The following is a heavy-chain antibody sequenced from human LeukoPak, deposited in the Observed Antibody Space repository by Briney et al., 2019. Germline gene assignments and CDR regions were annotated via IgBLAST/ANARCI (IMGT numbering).Heavy chain of an antibody. CDR3: ATSIRFLEWLPPSGYMDV. CDR1: GGTFSSYA. J-gene: IGHJ6*03. V-gene: IGHV1-69*13. CDR2: IIPIFGTA. D-gene: IGHD3-3*01. Sequence: ASVKVSCKASGGTFSSYAISWVRQAPGQGLEWMGGIIPIFGTANYAQKFQGRVTITADESTSTAYMEVSSLRSEDTAVYYCATSIRFLEWLPPSGYMDVWGKGTTVTVSS.